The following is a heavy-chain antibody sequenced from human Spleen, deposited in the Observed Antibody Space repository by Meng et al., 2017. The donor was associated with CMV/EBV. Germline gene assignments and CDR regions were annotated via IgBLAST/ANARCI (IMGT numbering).Heavy chain of an antibody. D-gene: IGHD6-13*01. J-gene: IGHJ4*02. V-gene: IGHV1-2*06. CDR1: EYTFVDDC. Sequence: VSSRASEYTFVDDCMHWERQAPGQGLEWMRRINPSSSGTNYAQKLQGRVTMTRDTSTSTAYMELSRLRSDDTAVYYCARSITAAGSIWGQGTLVTVSS. CDR2: INPSSSGT. CDR3: ARSITAAGSI.